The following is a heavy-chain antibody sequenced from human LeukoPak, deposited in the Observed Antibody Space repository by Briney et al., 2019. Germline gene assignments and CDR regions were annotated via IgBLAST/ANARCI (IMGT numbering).Heavy chain of an antibody. CDR1: GFPFSSYW. Sequence: GGSLRLSCAASGFPFSSYWMSWVRQAPGKGLEWVAVISYDGSNKYYADSVKGRFTISGDNSKNTLYLQMNSLRAEDTAVYYCAKDPRAIGAGRTEPNDYYYYGMDVWGQGTTVTVSS. V-gene: IGHV3-30*18. D-gene: IGHD3-16*01. CDR3: AKDPRAIGAGRTEPNDYYYYGMDV. CDR2: ISYDGSNK. J-gene: IGHJ6*02.